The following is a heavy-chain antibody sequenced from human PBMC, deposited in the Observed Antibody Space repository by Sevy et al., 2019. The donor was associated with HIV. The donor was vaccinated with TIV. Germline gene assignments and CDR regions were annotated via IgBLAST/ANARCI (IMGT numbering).Heavy chain of an antibody. J-gene: IGHJ4*02. CDR1: GGSIGSSDSY. CDR3: ANKRGYSHGPFDY. D-gene: IGHD2-2*03. V-gene: IGHV4-30-4*01. CDR2: IHYSGGT. Sequence: SETLSLTCSVSGGSIGSSDSYWSWIRQTPGKGLEWIGYIHYSGGTYYNPFLKSRVAMSVDTSERQFSLRLSFMTAADTAVYYCANKRGYSHGPFDYWGQGALVTVSS.